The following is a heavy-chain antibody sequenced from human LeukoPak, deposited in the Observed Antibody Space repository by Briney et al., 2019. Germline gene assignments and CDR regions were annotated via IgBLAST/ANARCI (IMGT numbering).Heavy chain of an antibody. Sequence: PSETLSLACTVSGGSISSGGYYWSWIRQHPGKGLEWIGYIYYSGSTYYNPSLKSRVTISVDTSKNQFSLKLSSVTAADTAVYYCARGPRENWFDPWGQGTLVTVSS. J-gene: IGHJ5*02. D-gene: IGHD1-26*01. V-gene: IGHV4-31*03. CDR1: GGSISSGGYY. CDR2: IYYSGST. CDR3: ARGPRENWFDP.